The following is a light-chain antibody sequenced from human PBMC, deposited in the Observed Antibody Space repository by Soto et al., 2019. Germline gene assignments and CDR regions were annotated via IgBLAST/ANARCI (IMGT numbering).Light chain of an antibody. CDR1: QTISNN. V-gene: IGKV3-15*01. J-gene: IGKJ2*01. Sequence: EVVMTQSPTTLSVSPGERVTLSCRASQTISNNLAWYRKKPGQAPSLLIYGLSTRATGLPARFSGSGSGTEFTLTISSLQSDDFALYYCQQYNNWPHTFGQGTKLEI. CDR2: GLS. CDR3: QQYNNWPHT.